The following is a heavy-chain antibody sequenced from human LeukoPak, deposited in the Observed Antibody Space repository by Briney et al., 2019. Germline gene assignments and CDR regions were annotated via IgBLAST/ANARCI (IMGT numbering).Heavy chain of an antibody. CDR2: IYYSGST. V-gene: IGHV4-59*11. CDR1: GGSISSHY. Sequence: SETLSLTCTVSGGSISSHYRSWIRQPPGKGLEWIGYIYYSGSTNYNPSLKSRVTISVDTSKNQFSLKLSSVTAADTAVYYCARGRGYCSGGSCSTLFDYWGQGTLVTVSS. D-gene: IGHD2-15*01. CDR3: ARGRGYCSGGSCSTLFDY. J-gene: IGHJ4*02.